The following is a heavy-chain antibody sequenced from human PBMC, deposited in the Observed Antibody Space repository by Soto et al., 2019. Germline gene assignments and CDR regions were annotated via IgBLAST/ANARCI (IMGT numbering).Heavy chain of an antibody. CDR1: GFTFSTNW. D-gene: IGHD5-12*01. J-gene: IGHJ4*02. CDR3: VGRAGYDWWGLVDY. V-gene: IGHV3-74*01. Sequence: EAQLVESGGGLVQPGGSLRLSCAASGFTFSTNWMHWVRQAPGKGLVWVARIDGDGSRISYADSVKGRFTISRDNAKNTLYLEMNSLRAEDTAVYYCVGRAGYDWWGLVDYWGQGLLVTVSS. CDR2: IDGDGSRI.